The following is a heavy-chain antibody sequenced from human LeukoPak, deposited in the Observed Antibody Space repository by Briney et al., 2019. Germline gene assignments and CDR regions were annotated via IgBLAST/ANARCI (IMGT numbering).Heavy chain of an antibody. Sequence: GGSLRLSCAASGFTFSTHAMSWVRQAPGKGLEWVSGISGSADGTYYADSVKGRFTISRDNSKNTLDLQMNSLRAEDTAVYYCARETPSADAAFDYWGQGTLVTVSS. CDR1: GFTFSTHA. D-gene: IGHD2-15*01. J-gene: IGHJ4*02. V-gene: IGHV3-23*01. CDR2: ISGSADGT. CDR3: ARETPSADAAFDY.